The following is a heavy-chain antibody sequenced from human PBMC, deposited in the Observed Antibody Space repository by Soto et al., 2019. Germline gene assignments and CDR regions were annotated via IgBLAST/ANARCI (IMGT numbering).Heavy chain of an antibody. J-gene: IGHJ6*02. CDR2: INSDGTIS. CDR1: GFTLDTYW. Sequence: GGSLRLPCAPSGFTLDTYWMNWDRQAPGKGPEWLSAINSDGTISSYADSLKGRFTISRDTARTTLSLQMNSLRADDTAVFYCARLSGDRSAFFSSGMDAWGPGXTVNVSS. D-gene: IGHD2-21*01. V-gene: IGHV3-74*01. CDR3: ARLSGDRSAFFSSGMDA.